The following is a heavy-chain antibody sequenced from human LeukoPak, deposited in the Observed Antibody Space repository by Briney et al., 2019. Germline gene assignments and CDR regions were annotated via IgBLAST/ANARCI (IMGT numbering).Heavy chain of an antibody. CDR1: GFTFNRYG. V-gene: IGHV3-30*03. CDR2: ISFDGKVS. D-gene: IGHD6-13*01. Sequence: GGSLRLSCAASGFTFNRYGMHWVRQAPGKGLEWVADISFDGKVSYYADSVKGRFTISRDNSKNTLYLQMNSLRAEDTAVYYCARASRAYGISWPPDYWGQGTLVTVSS. CDR3: ARASRAYGISWPPDY. J-gene: IGHJ4*02.